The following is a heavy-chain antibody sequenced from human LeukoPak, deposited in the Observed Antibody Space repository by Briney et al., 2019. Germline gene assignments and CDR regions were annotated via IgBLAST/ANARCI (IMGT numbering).Heavy chain of an antibody. Sequence: SETLSLTCTVSGGSISSYYWSWIRQPPGKGLEWIGYVYYSGSTNYNPSLKSRVTISVDTSKNQFSLKLSSVTAADTAVYYCATDNSYGSGSYYTWGQGTLVTVSS. J-gene: IGHJ4*02. CDR1: GGSISSYY. CDR3: ATDNSYGSGSYYT. D-gene: IGHD3-10*01. V-gene: IGHV4-59*01. CDR2: VYYSGST.